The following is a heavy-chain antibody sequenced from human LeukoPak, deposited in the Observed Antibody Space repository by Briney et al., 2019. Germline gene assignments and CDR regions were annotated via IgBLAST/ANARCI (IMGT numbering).Heavy chain of an antibody. CDR3: ARHLKYPNWFDP. V-gene: IGHV4-59*08. D-gene: IGHD2-2*02. CDR2: TYYSGST. CDR1: GGSISSYY. Sequence: SETLSLTCTVSGGSISSYYWSWIRQPPGKGLEWIGYTYYSGSTSYNPSHKRRVTISVDTSKNQFSLKLSSVTAADTAVYYCARHLKYPNWFDPWGQGTLGTVSS. J-gene: IGHJ5*02.